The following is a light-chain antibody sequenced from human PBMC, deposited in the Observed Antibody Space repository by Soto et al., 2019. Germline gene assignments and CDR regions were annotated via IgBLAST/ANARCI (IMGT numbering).Light chain of an antibody. V-gene: IGKV3-15*01. Sequence: EIVMTQSPATLSFSPGERATLSCRASQSVSNNLAWYQQKPGQAPRLLIYGTSTRATGIPARFSGSGSGTEYTLTISSLQSEDFAVYYCQQYSNWPLTFGGGTKVDIK. J-gene: IGKJ4*01. CDR1: QSVSNN. CDR2: GTS. CDR3: QQYSNWPLT.